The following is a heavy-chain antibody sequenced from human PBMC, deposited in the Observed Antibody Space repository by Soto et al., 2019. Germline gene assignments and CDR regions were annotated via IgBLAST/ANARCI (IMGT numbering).Heavy chain of an antibody. CDR1: GFTFTSSA. V-gene: IGHV1-58*01. D-gene: IGHD3-9*01. Sequence: QMQLVQSGPEVKKPGTSVKVSCKASGFTFTSSAVQWVRQARGQRLEWIGWIVVGSGNTNYAQKFQERVTITRDMSTSTAYMELSSLRSEDTAVYYCAAFCCYHTYYDILTGYRPDAFDIWGQGTMVTVSS. CDR2: IVVGSGNT. CDR3: AAFCCYHTYYDILTGYRPDAFDI. J-gene: IGHJ3*02.